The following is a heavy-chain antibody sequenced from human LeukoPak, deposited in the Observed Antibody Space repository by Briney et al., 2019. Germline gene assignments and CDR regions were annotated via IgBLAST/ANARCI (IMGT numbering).Heavy chain of an antibody. CDR2: ISYSGST. D-gene: IGHD5-18*01. J-gene: IGHJ4*02. CDR3: ARGGRDSYGLDY. V-gene: IGHV4-59*01. Sequence: PSETLSLTCTVSGGSISSYYWSWIRQPPGKGLEWIGYISYSGSTSYNPSLKSRVTISVDTSKNQFSLKLSSVTAADTAVYYCARGGRDSYGLDYWGQGTLVTVSS. CDR1: GGSISSYY.